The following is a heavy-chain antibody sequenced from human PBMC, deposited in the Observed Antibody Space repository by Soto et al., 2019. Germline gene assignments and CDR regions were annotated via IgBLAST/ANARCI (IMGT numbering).Heavy chain of an antibody. CDR3: ARDRMTTVTAGYYYGMDV. CDR1: WDSVSSNSAA. J-gene: IGHJ6*02. Sequence: SQTLSLTCAISWDSVSSNSAAWNWIRQSPSRGLEWLGRTYYRSKWYNDYAVSVKSRITINPDTSKNQFSLQLNSVTPEDTAVYYCARDRMTTVTAGYYYGMDVWGQGTTVTVSS. CDR2: TYYRSKWYN. D-gene: IGHD4-4*01. V-gene: IGHV6-1*01.